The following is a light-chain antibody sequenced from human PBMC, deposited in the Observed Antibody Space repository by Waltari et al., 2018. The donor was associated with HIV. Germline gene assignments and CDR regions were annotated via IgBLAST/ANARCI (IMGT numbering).Light chain of an antibody. CDR2: DVT. J-gene: IGLJ2*01. CDR3: SSYAGSNNLI. V-gene: IGLV2-8*01. CDR1: SSDVGGYDY. Sequence: SASGSPGQSVTISCNGTSSDVGGYDYVSWYQQHPGKAPKLMLYDVTKRPSGVPDRFSGSKSGSTASLTLSGLQAEDEADYYCSSYAGSNNLIFGGGTKLTVL.